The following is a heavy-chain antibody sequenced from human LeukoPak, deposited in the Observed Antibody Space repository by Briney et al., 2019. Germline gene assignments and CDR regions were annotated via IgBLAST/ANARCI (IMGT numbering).Heavy chain of an antibody. D-gene: IGHD2/OR15-2a*01. Sequence: PGGSLRLSCAASGFIFSDQYMGWIRQAPGKGLEWVSYIDKSGTNIDYADSVKGRFTVSRDNTRNSLFLQMNSLSAEDTAVYFCAREERRLYGNPDHWGQGTLVTVSS. CDR3: AREERRLYGNPDH. CDR2: IDKSGTNI. CDR1: GFIFSDQY. V-gene: IGHV3-11*01. J-gene: IGHJ4*02.